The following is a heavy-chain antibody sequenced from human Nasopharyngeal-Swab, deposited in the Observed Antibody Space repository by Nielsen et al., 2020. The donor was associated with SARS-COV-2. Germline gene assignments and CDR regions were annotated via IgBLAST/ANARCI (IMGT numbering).Heavy chain of an antibody. V-gene: IGHV3-30*18. J-gene: IGHJ6*02. CDR1: GFTFSSHG. Sequence: GESLKISCTATGFTFSSHGMHWVRQAPGKGLEWVATISYEGRIKYYGDSVEGRFTISRDNSKNTLYLEMNRLRPKDTAIYSCAKDQWPRYDILTGWNGMDVWGQGTTVIVSS. CDR3: AKDQWPRYDILTGWNGMDV. CDR2: ISYEGRIK. D-gene: IGHD3-9*01.